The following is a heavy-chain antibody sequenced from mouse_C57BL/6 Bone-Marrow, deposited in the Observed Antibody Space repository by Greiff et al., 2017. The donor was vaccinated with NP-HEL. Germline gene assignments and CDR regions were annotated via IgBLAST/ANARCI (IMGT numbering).Heavy chain of an antibody. CDR1: GYTFTDYY. V-gene: IGHV1-26*01. J-gene: IGHJ3*01. CDR3: ARKGPLYYGNYAWFAY. D-gene: IGHD2-1*01. Sequence: EVQLQQSGPELVKPGASVKISCKASGYTFTDYYMNWVKQSHGKSLEWIGDINPNNGGTSYNQKFKGKATLTVDKSSSTAYMELRSLTSEDSAVYYCARKGPLYYGNYAWFAYWGQGTLVTVSA. CDR2: INPNNGGT.